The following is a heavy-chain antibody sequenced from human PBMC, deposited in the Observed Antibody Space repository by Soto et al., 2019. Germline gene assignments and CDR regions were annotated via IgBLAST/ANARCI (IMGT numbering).Heavy chain of an antibody. CDR1: GGSISSSPYS. J-gene: IGHJ6*02. V-gene: IGHV4-39*01. CDR2: INFSGTT. CDR3: AKLAVPPYYYAMDV. D-gene: IGHD3-3*02. Sequence: SETLSLTCTVSGGSISSSPYSWGWIRQSPGKGLDWFASINFSGTTYHNPSLKSPVSISADTSKKQLSLKPRSVTAADTAVYYCAKLAVPPYYYAMDVWGQGTTVTVSS.